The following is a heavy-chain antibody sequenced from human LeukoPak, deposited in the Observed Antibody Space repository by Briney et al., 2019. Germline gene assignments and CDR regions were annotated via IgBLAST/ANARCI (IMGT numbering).Heavy chain of an antibody. J-gene: IGHJ5*02. D-gene: IGHD1-26*01. V-gene: IGHV4-59*07. CDR3: ARAYSGASWFDP. CDR2: IYDSGIT. Sequence: SDTLSLTCSVSGVSINSLYFIWIRQSPGKGLEWIGYIYDSGITKYNPSLKSRVTISVDTSKNQFSLRLRSVTAADTAVYFCARAYSGASWFDPWGQGTLVTVSS. CDR1: GVSINSLY.